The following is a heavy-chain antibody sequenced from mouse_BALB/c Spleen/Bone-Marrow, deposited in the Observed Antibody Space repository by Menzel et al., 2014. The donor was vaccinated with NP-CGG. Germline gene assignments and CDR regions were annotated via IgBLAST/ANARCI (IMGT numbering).Heavy chain of an antibody. J-gene: IGHJ4*01. D-gene: IGHD1-1*01. CDR3: ARYYYRTMDY. Sequence: EVKVVESGAELVKPGASVKLSCTASGFNIKDTYMHRVKQRPEQGLEWIGRIDPANGNTKYDPKFQGRATVTADTSSSTAYLQLSSLTSEDTAVYYCARYYYRTMDYWGQGTSVTVSS. CDR1: GFNIKDTY. CDR2: IDPANGNT. V-gene: IGHV14-3*02.